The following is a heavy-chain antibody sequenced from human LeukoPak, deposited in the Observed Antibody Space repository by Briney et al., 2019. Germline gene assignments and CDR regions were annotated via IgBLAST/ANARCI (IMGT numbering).Heavy chain of an antibody. CDR2: IDWISHGI. J-gene: IGHJ4*02. CDR1: GFRFTDYA. D-gene: IGHD6-13*01. CDR3: VRDNREDSGWSPGAY. V-gene: IGHV3-9*01. Sequence: GGSLRLSCAASGFRFTDYAMHWVRQAPGKGLEWVSGIDWISHGIDYADSVKGRFTISRDNAKNSLYLQMNSLRPEDTALYYCVRDNREDSGWSPGAYWGQGSLVTVSS.